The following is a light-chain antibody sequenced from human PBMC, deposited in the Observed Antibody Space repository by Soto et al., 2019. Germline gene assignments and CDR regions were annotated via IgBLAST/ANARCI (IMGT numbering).Light chain of an antibody. J-gene: IGLJ3*02. CDR1: SSNIGAGYN. CDR2: GDS. V-gene: IGLV1-40*01. Sequence: QSVLTQPPSVSGAPGQRVTISCTGSSSNIGAGYNVHWYQQVTGTAPKLLIYGDSNRPSGVPDRFSVSKSGTSASLAITGLQAEYEADYYCQSYDSSLSGWLFGGGTKLTVL. CDR3: QSYDSSLSGWL.